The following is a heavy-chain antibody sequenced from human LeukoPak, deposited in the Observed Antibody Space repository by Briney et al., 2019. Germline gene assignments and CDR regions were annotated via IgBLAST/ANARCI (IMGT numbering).Heavy chain of an antibody. CDR2: ISWDGGST. CDR1: GFTFDDYT. V-gene: IGHV3-43*01. Sequence: GGSLRLSFSASGFTFDDYTMHWVRQAPGKGLEWVSLISWDGGSTYYADSVKGRFTISRDNSKNSLYLQMNSLRTEDTALYYCAKDIAPGEAAAGTGYFQHWGQGTLVTVSS. J-gene: IGHJ1*01. D-gene: IGHD6-13*01. CDR3: AKDIAPGEAAAGTGYFQH.